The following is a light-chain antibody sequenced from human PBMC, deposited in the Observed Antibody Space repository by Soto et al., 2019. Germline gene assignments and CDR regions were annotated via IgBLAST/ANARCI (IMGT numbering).Light chain of an antibody. J-gene: IGKJ4*01. V-gene: IGKV1-12*01. CDR2: AAS. CDR1: QGISSW. Sequence: DIQMTQSPSSVSASVGDRVTNTCRASQGISSWLAWHQQKPGKAPKLLIYAASSLQSGVPSRFSGSGSGTDFTLTISSLQPEDFATYYCQQANSFPPTFGGGTKVEIK. CDR3: QQANSFPPT.